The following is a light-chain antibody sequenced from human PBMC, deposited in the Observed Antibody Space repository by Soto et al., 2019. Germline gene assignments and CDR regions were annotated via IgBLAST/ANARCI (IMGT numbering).Light chain of an antibody. CDR3: QQYGSSPLT. J-gene: IGKJ4*02. V-gene: IGKV3-20*01. CDR2: GAS. CDR1: QSVSSSY. Sequence: EIALTQSPGTLSLSPGERATPSCRASQSVSSSYLAWYQQKPGQAPRLLIYGASSRATGIPDRFSGSGSGTDFNLTISRLEPEDFAVYYCQQYGSSPLTFGGGTKVE.